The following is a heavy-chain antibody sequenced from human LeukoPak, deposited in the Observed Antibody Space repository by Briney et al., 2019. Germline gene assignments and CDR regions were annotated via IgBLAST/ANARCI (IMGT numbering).Heavy chain of an antibody. D-gene: IGHD3-22*01. Sequence: ASVKVSCKASGYTFTDYYMHWVRQATGQGLEWMGWISAYNGNTNYAQKLQGRVTMTTDTSTSTAYMELRSLRSDDTAVYYCARLYYYDSSGYYDYWSQGTLVTVSS. CDR2: ISAYNGNT. V-gene: IGHV1-18*04. CDR3: ARLYYYDSSGYYDY. CDR1: GYTFTDYY. J-gene: IGHJ4*02.